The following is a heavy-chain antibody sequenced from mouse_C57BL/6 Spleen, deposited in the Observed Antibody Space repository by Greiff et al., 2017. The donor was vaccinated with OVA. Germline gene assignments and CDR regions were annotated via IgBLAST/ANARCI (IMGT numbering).Heavy chain of an antibody. CDR1: GYSITSDY. D-gene: IGHD1-1*01. CDR2: ISYSGST. V-gene: IGHV3-8*01. Sequence: EVQLQQSGPGLAKPSQTLSLTCSVTGYSITSDYWNWIRKFPGNKLEYMGYISYSGSTYYNPSLKSRISITRDTSKNQYYLQLNSVTTEDTATYYCARRSTTVVADWYFDVWGTGTTVTVSS. J-gene: IGHJ1*03. CDR3: ARRSTTVVADWYFDV.